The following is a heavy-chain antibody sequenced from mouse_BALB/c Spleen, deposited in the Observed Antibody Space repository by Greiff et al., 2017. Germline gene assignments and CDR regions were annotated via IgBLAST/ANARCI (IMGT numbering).Heavy chain of an antibody. Sequence: DVKLQESGPGLVKPSQSLSLTCTVTGYSITSDYAWNWIRQFPGNKLEWMGYISYSGSTSYNPSLKSRISITRDTSKNQFFLQLNSVTTEDTATYYCARLHGYDDGGYAMDYWGQGTSVTVSS. J-gene: IGHJ4*01. CDR3: ARLHGYDDGGYAMDY. CDR1: GYSITSDYA. CDR2: ISYSGST. V-gene: IGHV3-2*02. D-gene: IGHD2-2*01.